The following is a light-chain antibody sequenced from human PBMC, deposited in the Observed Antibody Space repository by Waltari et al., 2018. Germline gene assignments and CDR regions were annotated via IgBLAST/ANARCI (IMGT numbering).Light chain of an antibody. CDR1: QNISSE. Sequence: DIQMTQSPSSLSASVGDRVTITCRASQNISSELNWYQQKPGKAPKLLIYAASSVQSGVPSRFSGSGSGTDFTLTISSLQPEDFAAYYCQQSYSTPWTFGQGTKVEIK. J-gene: IGKJ1*01. CDR3: QQSYSTPWT. V-gene: IGKV1-39*01. CDR2: AAS.